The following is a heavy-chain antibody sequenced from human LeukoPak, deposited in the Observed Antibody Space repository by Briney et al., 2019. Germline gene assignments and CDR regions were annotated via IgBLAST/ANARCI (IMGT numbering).Heavy chain of an antibody. D-gene: IGHD2-2*01. J-gene: IGHJ4*02. CDR2: MYHSGST. CDR1: GHSISSGYY. Sequence: SETLSLACAVSGHSISSGYYWAWIRQPPGKGLEWIGSMYHSGSTYDSPSLKSRVTMSVDTSKNQFSLKLTSVTAADTAVYYCARQRYCHSTSCYFDYWGQGTLVTVSS. V-gene: IGHV4-38-2*01. CDR3: ARQRYCHSTSCYFDY.